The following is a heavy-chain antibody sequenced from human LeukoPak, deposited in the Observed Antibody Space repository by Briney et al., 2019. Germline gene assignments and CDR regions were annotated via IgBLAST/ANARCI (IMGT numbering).Heavy chain of an antibody. J-gene: IGHJ4*02. D-gene: IGHD3-10*01. Sequence: SETLSLTCAVYGGSFSGYYWSWIRQPPGKGLEWIGEINHSGSTNYNPSLKSRVTISVDTSKNQFSLKLSSVTAADTAVYYCARQGPLYYYGSGTYRDYFDYWGQGTLVTVSS. CDR1: GGSFSGYY. V-gene: IGHV4-34*01. CDR3: ARQGPLYYYGSGTYRDYFDY. CDR2: INHSGST.